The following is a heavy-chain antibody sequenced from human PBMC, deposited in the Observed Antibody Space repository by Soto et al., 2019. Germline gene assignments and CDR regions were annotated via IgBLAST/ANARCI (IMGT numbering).Heavy chain of an antibody. CDR1: GFTFSSYG. V-gene: IGHV3-30*18. J-gene: IGHJ6*02. Sequence: QVQLVESGGGVVQPGRSLRLSCAASGFTFSSYGMPWVRQAPGKGLEWVAVISYDGSNKYYADSVKGRFTISRDNSKNTLYLQMKSLRAEDKAVYYCAKDRGYSYGYYYCYGMDVWGQGTTVTVSS. CDR3: AKDRGYSYGYYYCYGMDV. D-gene: IGHD5-18*01. CDR2: ISYDGSNK.